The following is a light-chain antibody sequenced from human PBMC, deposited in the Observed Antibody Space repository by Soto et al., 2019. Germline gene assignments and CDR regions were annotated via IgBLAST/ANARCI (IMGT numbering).Light chain of an antibody. J-gene: IGKJ4*01. Sequence: EIVLTQSPGTLSLSPGERATLSCRASQTVNSNYLAWYQQRAGQAPRLLIYGASTRAADIPDRFSGSGSGTDFTLTISRLEPEDFEVYYCKQYDRSPLINFGGGTKVEIK. CDR2: GAS. V-gene: IGKV3-20*01. CDR1: QTVNSNY. CDR3: KQYDRSPLIN.